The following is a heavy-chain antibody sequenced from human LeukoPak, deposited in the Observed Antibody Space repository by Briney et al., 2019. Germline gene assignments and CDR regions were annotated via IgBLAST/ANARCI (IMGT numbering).Heavy chain of an antibody. V-gene: IGHV4-39*07. CDR1: GGSISSGGYY. CDR3: ARDLQVDWFDP. J-gene: IGHJ5*02. D-gene: IGHD2-8*02. Sequence: SETLSLTCTVSGGSISSGGYYWSWIRQHPGKGLEWIGEINHSGSTNYNPSLKSRVTISVDTSKNQFSLKLSSVTAADTAVYYCARDLQVDWFDPWGQGTLVTVSS. CDR2: INHSGST.